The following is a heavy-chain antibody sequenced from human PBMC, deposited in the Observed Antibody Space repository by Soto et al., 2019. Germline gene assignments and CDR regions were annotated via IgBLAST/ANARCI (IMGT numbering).Heavy chain of an antibody. CDR1: GSPFTSGY. Sequence: ASLKVSCKASGSPFTSGYMHWVRHARRQGLEWMGWINPNSGGTNYAQKFQGRVTMTRDTSISTAYMELSRLRSDDTAVYFCATVLYDSSGPSAFDSWGQGTRVTVS. V-gene: IGHV1-2*02. CDR3: ATVLYDSSGPSAFDS. J-gene: IGHJ3*02. CDR2: INPNSGGT. D-gene: IGHD3-22*01.